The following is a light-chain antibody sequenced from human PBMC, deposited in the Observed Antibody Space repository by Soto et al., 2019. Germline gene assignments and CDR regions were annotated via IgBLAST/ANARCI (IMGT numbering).Light chain of an antibody. Sequence: DIHMTQSPSTLSASVGDRVTITCRASQSISSWLAWYQQTPGKAPKLLIYDASSLESGVPSRLSGSGSGTEFTLTISSMQPGDFATYYCQQYNSYSTFGQGTKVDIK. CDR2: DAS. CDR3: QQYNSYST. V-gene: IGKV1-5*01. CDR1: QSISSW. J-gene: IGKJ1*01.